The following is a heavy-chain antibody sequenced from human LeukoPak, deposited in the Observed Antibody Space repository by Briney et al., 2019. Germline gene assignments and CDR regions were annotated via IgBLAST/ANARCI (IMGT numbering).Heavy chain of an antibody. CDR3: ARLGVRYSTSSWWFDP. CDR2: IYYSGST. J-gene: IGHJ5*02. D-gene: IGHD6-6*01. V-gene: IGHV4-59*08. Sequence: SETLSLTCTVSGGSISSYYWSWIRQPPGKGLEWIGYIYYSGSTNYSPSLKSRVTISVDTSKNQFSLKLSSVTAADTAVYYCARLGVRYSTSSWWFDPWGQGTLVTVSS. CDR1: GGSISSYY.